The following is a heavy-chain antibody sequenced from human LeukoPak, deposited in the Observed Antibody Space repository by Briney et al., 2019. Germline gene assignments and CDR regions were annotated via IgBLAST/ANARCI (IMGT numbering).Heavy chain of an antibody. J-gene: IGHJ3*02. CDR1: GGSLSSSSYY. CDR2: IYYSGST. D-gene: IGHD3/OR15-3a*01. V-gene: IGHV4-39*01. CDR3: ARXGLQLDPNAFDI. Sequence: SEALSLTCTVSGGSLSSSSYYWGWIRQPPGRGLEWLGSIYYSGSTYYNPSLKSRVTISVDTSKNQFSLKLSSVTAADTAVYYXARXGLQLDPNAFDIWGQGTMVTVSS.